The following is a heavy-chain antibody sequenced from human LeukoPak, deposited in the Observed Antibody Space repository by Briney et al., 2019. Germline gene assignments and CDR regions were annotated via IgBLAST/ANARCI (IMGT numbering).Heavy chain of an antibody. CDR3: AKQSAGVTTGYFDY. CDR2: ISDSAGST. Sequence: GGSLRLSCAAFGFTFSAYAMSWVRQAPGKGLEWVSSISDSAGSTYYAASVTGRFTISRDSSRTTLYLQVNSLRAEDTAVYYCAKQSAGVTTGYFDYWGQGTLVTVS. D-gene: IGHD1-26*01. V-gene: IGHV3-23*01. J-gene: IGHJ4*02. CDR1: GFTFSAYA.